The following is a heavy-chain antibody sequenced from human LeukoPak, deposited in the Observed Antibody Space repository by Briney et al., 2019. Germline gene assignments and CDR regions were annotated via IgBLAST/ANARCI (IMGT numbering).Heavy chain of an antibody. D-gene: IGHD3-22*01. V-gene: IGHV4-31*03. Sequence: PSETLSLTCTVSGGSISSGGYYWSWIRQHPGKGLEWIGYIYYSGSTYYNPSLKSRVTISVDTSKNQFSLKLSSVTAADTAVYYCARDRSSGPFDHWGQGTLVTVSS. J-gene: IGHJ4*02. CDR3: ARDRSSGPFDH. CDR2: IYYSGST. CDR1: GGSISSGGYY.